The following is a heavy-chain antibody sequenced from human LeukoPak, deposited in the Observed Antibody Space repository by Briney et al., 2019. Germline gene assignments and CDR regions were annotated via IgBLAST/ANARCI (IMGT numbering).Heavy chain of an antibody. CDR3: ARSFMLRGNYYSMDV. CDR2: IDWEDDK. CDR1: GFSPSTSGMC. Sequence: SGPALVKPTQTLTLTCTFSGFSPSTSGMCVSWIRQPPGRALEWLARIDWEDDKYYSTSLKTRLTISKDTSKNQVVLTMTNMDPVDTATYYCARSFMLRGNYYSMDVWGHGTTVTVSS. J-gene: IGHJ6*02. D-gene: IGHD3-10*01. V-gene: IGHV2-70*11.